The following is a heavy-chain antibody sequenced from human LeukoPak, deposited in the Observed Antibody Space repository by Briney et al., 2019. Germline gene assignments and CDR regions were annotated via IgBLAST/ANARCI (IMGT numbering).Heavy chain of an antibody. CDR3: AKASPILLWFGELSPT. V-gene: IGHV3-23*01. CDR2: ISGSGGST. J-gene: IGHJ5*02. D-gene: IGHD3-10*01. Sequence: GGSLRLSCAASGFTFSSYAMSWVRQAPGKGPEWVSAISGSGGSTYYADSVKGRFTISRDNSKNTLYLQMNSLRAEDTAVYYCAKASPILLWFGELSPTWGQGTLVTVSS. CDR1: GFTFSSYA.